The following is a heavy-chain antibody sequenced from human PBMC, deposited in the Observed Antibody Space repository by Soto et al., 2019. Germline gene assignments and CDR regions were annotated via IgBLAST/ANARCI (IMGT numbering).Heavy chain of an antibody. CDR3: ARVHTEDGYNFLRHFDY. D-gene: IGHD5-12*01. CDR1: GYTFTSYG. Sequence: QVQLVQSGAEVKKPGASVKVSCKASGYTFTSYGISWVRQAPGQGLEWMGWLSAYNGNTNYAQKLPARVTMTTNTSTSTAYMELRSLRTDDTAVYYCARVHTEDGYNFLRHFDYWGQGTLVTVAS. CDR2: LSAYNGNT. J-gene: IGHJ4*02. V-gene: IGHV1-18*01.